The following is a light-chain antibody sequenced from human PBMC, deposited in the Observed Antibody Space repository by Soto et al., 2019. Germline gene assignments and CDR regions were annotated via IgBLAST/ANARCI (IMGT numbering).Light chain of an antibody. CDR2: STS. Sequence: QAVVTQEPSLTVSPGGTVTLTCASSTGAVTGGSYANWFQQKPGQPPRVLIYSTSNKHSWTPARFSGSLLGGKAALTLSGVQPEDEAEYYCLLFYGGSGVFGGGTKLTVL. CDR3: LLFYGGSGV. V-gene: IGLV7-43*01. J-gene: IGLJ3*02. CDR1: TGAVTGGSY.